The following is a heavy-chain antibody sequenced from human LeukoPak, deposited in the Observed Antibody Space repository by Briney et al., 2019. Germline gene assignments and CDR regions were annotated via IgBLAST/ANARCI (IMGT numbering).Heavy chain of an antibody. CDR2: ISSSGSTI. Sequence: GGSLRLSCAASGFTLSSYEMNWVRQAPGKGLEWVSYISSSGSTIYYADSVKGRFTISRDNAKNSLYLQMNSLRAEDTAVYYCARDSDRHDYWGQGTLVTVSS. D-gene: IGHD1-14*01. V-gene: IGHV3-48*03. CDR3: ARDSDRHDY. J-gene: IGHJ4*02. CDR1: GFTLSSYE.